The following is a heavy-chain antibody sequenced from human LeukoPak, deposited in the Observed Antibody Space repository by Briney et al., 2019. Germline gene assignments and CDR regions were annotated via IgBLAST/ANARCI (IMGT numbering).Heavy chain of an antibody. CDR3: ARTRGYYDSSGYCFDY. D-gene: IGHD3-22*01. V-gene: IGHV3-21*01. CDR1: GFTFSSYS. J-gene: IGHJ4*02. CDR2: ISSSSSYI. Sequence: GGSLRLSCAASGFTFSSYSMNWVRQASGKGLEWVSSISSSSSYIYYADSVKGRFTISRDNAKNSLYLQMNSLRAEDTAVYYCARTRGYYDSSGYCFDYWGQGTLVTVSS.